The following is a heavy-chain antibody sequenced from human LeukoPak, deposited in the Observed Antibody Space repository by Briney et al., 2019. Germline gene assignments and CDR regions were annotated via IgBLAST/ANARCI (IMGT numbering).Heavy chain of an antibody. CDR1: GFTFSSYW. CDR3: ARDLYRIVVVPHYFDY. CDR2: IKQDASEK. D-gene: IGHD3-22*01. Sequence: GGSLRLSCAASGFTFSSYWMSWVRQAPGKGLEWVANIKQDASEKYYVDSVKGRFTISRDNAKNSLYLQMNSLRAEDTAVYYCARDLYRIVVVPHYFDYWGQGTLVTVSS. J-gene: IGHJ4*02. V-gene: IGHV3-7*01.